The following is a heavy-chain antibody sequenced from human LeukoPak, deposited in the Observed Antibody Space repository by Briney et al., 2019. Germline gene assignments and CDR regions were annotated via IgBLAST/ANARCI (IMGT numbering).Heavy chain of an antibody. Sequence: SETLSLTCAASGYSISTGYYWGWIRQPPGKGLEWIGNIWHSGGNYYNPSLKSRVTISLDTSKNQFSLRLTSVTAADTAVYYCARDPSSTGYYWGQGILVIVSS. CDR1: GYSISTGYY. CDR2: IWHSGGN. D-gene: IGHD4-17*01. V-gene: IGHV4-38-2*02. CDR3: ARDPSSTGYY. J-gene: IGHJ4*02.